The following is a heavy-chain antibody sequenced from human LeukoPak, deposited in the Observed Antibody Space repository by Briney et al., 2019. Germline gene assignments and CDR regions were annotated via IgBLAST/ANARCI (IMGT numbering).Heavy chain of an antibody. CDR2: VDGDETII. CDR1: GFIFSSNW. Sequence: GGSLRLSCAASGFIFSSNWMHWVRLAPGKGLVWVSRVDGDETIINYADSVKGRFTVSRDNAKNTLWLQMNSLRAEDTAIYYCASAPEMRYCSTTSCWGHWGQGTLVTVSS. D-gene: IGHD2-2*01. J-gene: IGHJ4*02. V-gene: IGHV3-74*01. CDR3: ASAPEMRYCSTTSCWGH.